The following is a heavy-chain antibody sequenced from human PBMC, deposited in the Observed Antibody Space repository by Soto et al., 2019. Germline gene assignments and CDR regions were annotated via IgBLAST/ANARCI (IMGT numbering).Heavy chain of an antibody. Sequence: GGSLRLSCAASGFTFSSYDMNWVRQAPGKRLEWVSSLTGGDRSDTYYAGSVKGRFTISRDNSKNTLYLQMNSLRAEDTAVYYCAKGPRGHCTGATCYPFDSWGQGTLVTVSS. J-gene: IGHJ4*02. D-gene: IGHD2-15*01. CDR2: LTGGDRSDT. V-gene: IGHV3-23*01. CDR1: GFTFSSYD. CDR3: AKGPRGHCTGATCYPFDS.